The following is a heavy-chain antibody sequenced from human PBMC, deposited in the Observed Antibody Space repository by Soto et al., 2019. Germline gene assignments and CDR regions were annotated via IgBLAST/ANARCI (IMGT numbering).Heavy chain of an antibody. CDR3: ARGSYYDLWAFDI. CDR2: INAGNGNT. J-gene: IGHJ3*02. CDR1: GYTFTSYA. D-gene: IGHD1-26*01. V-gene: IGHV1-3*01. Sequence: GASVEVSCKASGYTFTSYAMHWVRQAPGQRLEWMGWINAGNGNTKYSQKFQGRVTITRDTSASTAYMELSSLRSEDTAVYYCARGSYYDLWAFDIWGQGTMVTVSS.